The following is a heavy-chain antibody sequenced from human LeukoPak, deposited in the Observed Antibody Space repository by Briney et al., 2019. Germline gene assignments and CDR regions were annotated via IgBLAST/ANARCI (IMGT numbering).Heavy chain of an antibody. Sequence: HPGGSLRLSCAASGFTFSIYGMQWVRQAPGKGLEWVAFIQYDGSDKYYADSVKGRFTISRDNSKNTLLLQLNSLRAEDTAVYYCAKDRAPMVVYYYMDVWGKGTTVTVSS. CDR1: GFTFSIYG. CDR3: AKDRAPMVVYYYMDV. J-gene: IGHJ6*03. CDR2: IQYDGSDK. V-gene: IGHV3-30*02. D-gene: IGHD2-8*01.